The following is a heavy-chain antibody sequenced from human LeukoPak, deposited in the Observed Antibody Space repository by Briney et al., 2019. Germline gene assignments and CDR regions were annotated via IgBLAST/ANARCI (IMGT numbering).Heavy chain of an antibody. D-gene: IGHD6-19*01. V-gene: IGHV1-18*01. J-gene: IGHJ4*02. CDR2: ISADDGNT. CDR3: ARDIAVAGRDDFHY. CDR1: GYTFTSYG. Sequence: ASVRVSCTASGYTFTSYGISWVRQAPGQGLEWMGGISADDGNTNYAQKLKGRVTMTRDTSISTAYMELSRLRAEDTAAYYCARDIAVAGRDDFHYWRQGTLLTVSS.